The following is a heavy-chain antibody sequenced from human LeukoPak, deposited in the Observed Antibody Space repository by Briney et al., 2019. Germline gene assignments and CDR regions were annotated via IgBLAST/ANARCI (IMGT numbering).Heavy chain of an antibody. V-gene: IGHV1-2*02. CDR1: GYTFTGYY. CDR2: INPNTGGT. D-gene: IGHD3-10*01. CDR3: ARAGTPMVFDF. Sequence: GASVKVSCKASGYTFTGYYMHWVRQAPGQGLEWMGWINPNTGGTNYAQKFQGRVTMTRDTSINTVYMELNSLRPDDTAIYYCARAGTPMVFDFWGQGTPVTVSS. J-gene: IGHJ5*01.